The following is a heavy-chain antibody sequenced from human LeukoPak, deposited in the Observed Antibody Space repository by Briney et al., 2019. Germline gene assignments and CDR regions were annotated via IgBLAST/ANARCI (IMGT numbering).Heavy chain of an antibody. V-gene: IGHV4-34*01. D-gene: IGHD3-22*01. J-gene: IGHJ4*02. CDR2: IYYGGST. CDR3: ATHGFYDY. CDR1: GGSFSGYY. Sequence: SETLSLTCAVYGGSFSGYYWSWIRQPPGKGLEWIGSIYYGGSTYYNPSLKSRVTISVDTSKNQFSLRLSSVTAADTALYYCATHGFYDYWGQGTLVTVSS.